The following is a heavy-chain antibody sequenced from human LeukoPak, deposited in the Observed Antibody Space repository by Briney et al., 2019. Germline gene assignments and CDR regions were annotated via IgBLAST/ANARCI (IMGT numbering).Heavy chain of an antibody. CDR3: AKVWSGGYFNS. D-gene: IGHD3-10*01. CDR2: IGGSGGTT. V-gene: IGHV3-23*01. J-gene: IGHJ4*02. Sequence: GGSLRLSCAASGFTFSSYAMSWVRQAPGKGLEWVSRIGGSGGTTYYADSMKGRFTISRDNSNNTLYLEMNSLRAEDTALYYCAKVWSGGYFNSWGQGTLVTVSS. CDR1: GFTFSSYA.